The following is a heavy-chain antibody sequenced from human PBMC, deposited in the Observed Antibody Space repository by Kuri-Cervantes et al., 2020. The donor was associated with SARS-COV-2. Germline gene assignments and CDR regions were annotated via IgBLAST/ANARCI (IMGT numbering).Heavy chain of an antibody. Sequence: LSLTCAASGFTFSSYAMSWVRQAPGKGLEWVSAISGSGGSTYYADSVKGRFSISRDNSKDTLYLQMNSLRAEDTAVYYCARMLGSSSYLGYYYYSYMDVWGKGTTVTVSS. D-gene: IGHD6-6*01. J-gene: IGHJ6*03. V-gene: IGHV3-23*01. CDR2: ISGSGGST. CDR3: ARMLGSSSYLGYYYYSYMDV. CDR1: GFTFSSYA.